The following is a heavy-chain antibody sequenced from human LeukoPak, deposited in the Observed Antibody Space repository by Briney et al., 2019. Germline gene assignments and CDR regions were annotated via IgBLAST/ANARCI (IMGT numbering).Heavy chain of an antibody. J-gene: IGHJ4*02. CDR3: AKDLKWSSGWTDY. D-gene: IGHD6-19*01. CDR1: GFTFSSYG. V-gene: IGHV3-30*18. CDR2: ISYDGSNK. Sequence: GGSLRLSCAASGFTFSSYGMHWVRQAPGKGLEWVAVISYDGSNKYYADSVKGRFTISRDNSKNTLYLQMNSLRAEDTAVYYCAKDLKWSSGWTDYWGQGTLVTVSS.